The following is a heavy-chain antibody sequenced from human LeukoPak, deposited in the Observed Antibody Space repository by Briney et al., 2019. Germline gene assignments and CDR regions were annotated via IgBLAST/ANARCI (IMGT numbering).Heavy chain of an antibody. Sequence: SETLSLTCAVYGGSFSGYYWSWIRQPPGKGLEWIGEINHSGSTNYNPSLKSRVTISVDTSKNQFSLKLSSVTAADTAVYFCATTTYDFWSGYSHRRYFDYWGQGTLVTVSS. CDR1: GGSFSGYY. J-gene: IGHJ4*02. CDR3: ATTTYDFWSGYSHRRYFDY. V-gene: IGHV4-34*01. CDR2: INHSGST. D-gene: IGHD3-3*01.